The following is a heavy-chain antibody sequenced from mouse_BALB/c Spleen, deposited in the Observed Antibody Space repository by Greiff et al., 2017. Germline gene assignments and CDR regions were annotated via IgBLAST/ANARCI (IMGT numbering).Heavy chain of an antibody. CDR3: ARLYDYLSWFAY. Sequence: EVQLVESGGGLVQPGGSLKLSCAASGFTFSSYTMSWVRQTPEKRLEWVAYISNGGGSTYYPDTVKGRFTISRDNAKNTLYLQMSSLKSEDTAMCYCARLYDYLSWFAYWGQGTLVTVSA. J-gene: IGHJ3*01. D-gene: IGHD2-4*01. CDR2: ISNGGGST. V-gene: IGHV5-12-2*01. CDR1: GFTFSSYT.